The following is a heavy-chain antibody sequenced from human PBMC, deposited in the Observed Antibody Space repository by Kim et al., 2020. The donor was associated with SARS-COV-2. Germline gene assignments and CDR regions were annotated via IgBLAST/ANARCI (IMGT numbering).Heavy chain of an antibody. CDR3: ASNHDYNREGYFHS. CDR2: ISNSGTYT. J-gene: IGHJ4*02. CDR1: GFTFSDYY. V-gene: IGHV3-11*03. Sequence: GGSLRLSCAASGFTFSDYYMSWIRQAPGKGLQWLSLISNSGTYTNYADSVKGRFTISRDNPKKSLYLQMNSLRADDTAIYYCASNHDYNREGYFHSWGQGTLVTVSS. D-gene: IGHD4-4*01.